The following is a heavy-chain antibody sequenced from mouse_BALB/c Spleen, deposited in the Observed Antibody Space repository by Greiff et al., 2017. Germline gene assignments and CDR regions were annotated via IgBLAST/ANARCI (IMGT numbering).Heavy chain of an antibody. V-gene: IGHV5-6-5*01. J-gene: IGHJ2*01. CDR2: ISSGGST. CDR1: GFTFSSYA. D-gene: IGHD2-14*01. Sequence: EVHLVESGGGLVKPGGSLKLSCAASGFTFSSYAMSWVRQTPEKRLEWVASISSGGSTYYPDSVKGRFTISRDNARNILYLQMSSLRSEDTAMYYCARGGDRYALDYWGQGTTLTVSA. CDR3: ARGGDRYALDY.